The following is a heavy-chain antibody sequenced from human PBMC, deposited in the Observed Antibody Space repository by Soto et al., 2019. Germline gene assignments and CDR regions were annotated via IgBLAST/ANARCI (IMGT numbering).Heavy chain of an antibody. V-gene: IGHV3-23*01. D-gene: IGHD3-22*01. J-gene: IGHJ3*02. CDR1: GFTFSNYA. CDR2: ISVSGSST. Sequence: GGSLRLSCAASGFTFSNYAMTWVRQAPGKGLEWVSTISVSGSSTYYADSVKGRFTISRDNSKNTLYLQMNILRAEDTAVYSCARVADYYDTSGRHAFDIWGRGTMVTVSS. CDR3: ARVADYYDTSGRHAFDI.